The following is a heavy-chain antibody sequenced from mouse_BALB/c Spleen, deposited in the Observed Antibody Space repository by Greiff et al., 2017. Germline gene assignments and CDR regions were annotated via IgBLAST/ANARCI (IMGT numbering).Heavy chain of an antibody. CDR2: ISSGGSYT. V-gene: IGHV5-6-4*01. D-gene: IGHD1-1*02. Sequence: EVQLVESGGGLVKPGGSLKLSCAASGFTFSSYTMSWVRQTPEKRLEWVATISSGGSYTYYPDSVKGRFTISRDNAKNTLYLQMSSLKSEDTAMYYWTPLWGFAYWGQGTLVTVSA. CDR3: TPLWGFAY. J-gene: IGHJ3*01. CDR1: GFTFSSYT.